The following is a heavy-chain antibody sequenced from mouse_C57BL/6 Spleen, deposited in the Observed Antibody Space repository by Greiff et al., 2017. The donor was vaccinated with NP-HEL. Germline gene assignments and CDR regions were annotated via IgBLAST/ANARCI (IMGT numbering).Heavy chain of an antibody. CDR3: ARIAYYGSSSTYYAMDY. J-gene: IGHJ4*01. CDR2: IWWDDDK. D-gene: IGHD1-1*01. V-gene: IGHV8-8*01. CDR1: GFSLSTFGMG. Sequence: QVTLKESGPGILQPSQTLSLTCSFSGFSLSTFGMGVGWIRQPSGKGLEWLAHIWWDDDKYYNPALKSRLTISKDTSNNQVFLKIANVDTADTATYYCARIAYYGSSSTYYAMDYWGQGTSVTVSS.